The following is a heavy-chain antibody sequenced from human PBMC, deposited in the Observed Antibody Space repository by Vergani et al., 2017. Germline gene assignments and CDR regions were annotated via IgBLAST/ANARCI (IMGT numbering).Heavy chain of an antibody. CDR1: GFTFSSYA. D-gene: IGHD6-13*01. CDR2: ISGSGGST. Sequence: EVQLLESGGGLVQPGGSLRLSCAASGFTFSSYAMSWVRQAPGKGLEWVSAISGSGGSTYYADPVKGRFAISRDNTKNTLYLQMNSLRAEDTAVYYCAKTLTVTYSSSWYAGDDAFDIWGQGTMVTVSS. J-gene: IGHJ3*02. V-gene: IGHV3-23*01. CDR3: AKTLTVTYSSSWYAGDDAFDI.